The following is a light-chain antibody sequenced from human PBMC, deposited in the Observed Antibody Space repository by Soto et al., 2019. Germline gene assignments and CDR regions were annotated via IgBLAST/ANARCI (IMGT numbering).Light chain of an antibody. V-gene: IGLV2-14*03. CDR2: DVA. Sequence: QSVLTQPASVSGSPGQSITISCTGTTFKNVSWYQQYPGKAPKLIIFDVANRPSGVSHRFSGSESAYTASLTISGLRADDEADYYCSSYSISSSTYVSGTGTKVTV. CDR3: SSYSISSSTYV. CDR1: TFKN. J-gene: IGLJ1*01.